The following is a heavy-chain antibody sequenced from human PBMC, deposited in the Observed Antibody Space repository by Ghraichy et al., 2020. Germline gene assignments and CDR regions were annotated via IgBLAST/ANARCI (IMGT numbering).Heavy chain of an antibody. J-gene: IGHJ6*02. Sequence: GGSLRLSCAASGFTFSSYWMHWVRQAPGKGLVWVSRINSDGSSTSYADSVKGRFTSSRDNAKNTLYLQMNSLRAEDTAGYYCGRDGRVYSYGYDYYYGMDVWGQGTTVTVSS. D-gene: IGHD5-18*01. CDR1: GFTFSSYW. CDR2: INSDGSST. CDR3: GRDGRVYSYGYDYYYGMDV. V-gene: IGHV3-74*01.